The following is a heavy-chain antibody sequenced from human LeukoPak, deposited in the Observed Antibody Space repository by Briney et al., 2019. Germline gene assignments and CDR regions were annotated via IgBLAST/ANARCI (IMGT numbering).Heavy chain of an antibody. CDR3: AKQDPAAGSDY. V-gene: IGHV4-59*08. J-gene: IGHJ4*02. CDR1: GGSIIGDY. D-gene: IGHD6-13*01. CDR2: IYYSGNT. Sequence: SETLSLTCTVSGGSIIGDYWSWIRQPPGKGPEWIGYIYYSGNTNYNPALKSRVTISVDTSKNQFSLRLKSVTAADTAVYYCAKQDPAAGSDYWGQGTLVIVSS.